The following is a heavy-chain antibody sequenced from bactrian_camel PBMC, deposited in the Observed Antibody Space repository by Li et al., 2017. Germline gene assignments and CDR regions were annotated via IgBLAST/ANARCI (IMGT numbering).Heavy chain of an antibody. J-gene: IGHJ4*01. CDR2: IDSDGST. D-gene: IGHD5*01. CDR3: TRETQWVGYHEFAEY. Sequence: HVQLVESGGGSVQAGGSLRLTCAASGNTYTSSCMGWFRQAPGKEREGVAIIDSDGSTNYADSVKGRFTISRDNAKNTLYLQLNSLTREDSAMYYCTRETQWVGYHEFAEYWGQGTQVTVS. V-gene: IGHV3S53*01. CDR1: GNTYTSSC.